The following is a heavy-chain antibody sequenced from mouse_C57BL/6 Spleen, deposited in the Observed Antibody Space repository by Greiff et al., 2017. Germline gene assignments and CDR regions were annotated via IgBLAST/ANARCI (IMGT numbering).Heavy chain of an antibody. D-gene: IGHD2-3*01. CDR2: IYPGDGDT. CDR3: ARSRYDRWYFDV. CDR1: GYAFSSYW. J-gene: IGHJ1*03. V-gene: IGHV1-80*01. Sequence: VMLVESGAELVKPGASVKISCKASGYAFSSYWMNWVKQRPGKGLEWIGQIYPGDGDTNYNGKFKGKATLTADKSSSTAYMQLSSLTSEDSAVYFCARSRYDRWYFDVWGTGTTVTVSS.